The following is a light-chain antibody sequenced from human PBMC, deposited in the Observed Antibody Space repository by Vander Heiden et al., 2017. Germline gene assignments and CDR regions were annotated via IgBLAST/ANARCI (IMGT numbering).Light chain of an antibody. CDR1: DTIFNNN. CDR3: QQYCSSLLS. V-gene: IGKV3-20*01. Sequence: EIVLTQSPGSLSLSPGERATLSCRSSDTIFNNNLAWYQQKSGQAPRLLIFGASTRTTGTPARFSGGGSGTDSTLTISELEPEDSTVYHCQQYCSSLLSFGGGTKVRIK. CDR2: GAS. J-gene: IGKJ4*01.